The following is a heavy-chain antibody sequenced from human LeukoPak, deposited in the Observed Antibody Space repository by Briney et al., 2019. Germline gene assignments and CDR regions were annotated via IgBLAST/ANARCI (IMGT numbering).Heavy chain of an antibody. D-gene: IGHD6-19*01. CDR1: GFTFSSYG. CDR3: ARGYSSGYYYYMDV. J-gene: IGHJ6*03. Sequence: RAGGSLRLSCAASGFTFSSYGMHWVRQAPGKGLEWVAVIWYDGSKKYYADSVKGRFTISRDNSKNTLDLQMNSLRAEDRAVYYCARGYSSGYYYYMDVWGKGTTVTVSS. V-gene: IGHV3-33*08. CDR2: IWYDGSKK.